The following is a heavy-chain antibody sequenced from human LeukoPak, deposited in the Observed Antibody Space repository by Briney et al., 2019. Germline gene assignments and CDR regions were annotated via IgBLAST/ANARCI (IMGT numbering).Heavy chain of an antibody. CDR3: ARANSSSWAGYYYYGMDV. V-gene: IGHV1-2*02. D-gene: IGHD6-13*01. Sequence: GASVKVSCKASGYTYTGYYMHWVRQAPGQGLEWMGWINPNSGGTNYAQKFQGRVTMTRDTSISTAYMELSRLRSDDTAVHYCARANSSSWAGYYYYGMDVWGQGTTVTVSS. CDR2: INPNSGGT. CDR1: GYTYTGYY. J-gene: IGHJ6*02.